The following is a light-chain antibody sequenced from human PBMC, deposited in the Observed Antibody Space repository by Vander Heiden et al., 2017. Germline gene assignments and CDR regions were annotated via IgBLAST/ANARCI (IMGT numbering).Light chain of an antibody. V-gene: IGLV2-8*01. J-gene: IGLJ1*01. CDR2: EVS. CDR3: RSFAGFNDDV. Sequence: QSALTQPPPASWSPGQPVTIPGPGTSSDVGGDNYVSWYQQHPGKAPKVVIYEVSQRPSGVPDRFSGSKSANTASLTVTGLQAEDEADYYCRSFAGFNDDVFGTGTKLTVL. CDR1: SSDVGGDNY.